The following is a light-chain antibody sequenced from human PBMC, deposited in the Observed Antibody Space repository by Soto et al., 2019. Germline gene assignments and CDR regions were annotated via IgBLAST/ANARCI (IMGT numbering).Light chain of an antibody. J-gene: IGLJ2*01. CDR1: SSNIGSNC. Sequence: QSVLTQPPSASGTPGQRVTISCSGSSSNIGSNCVNWYRQLPGTAPKLLIYSNNQRPSGVPDRFSGSKSGTSASLAISVLQSEDEADYYCAAWDDSLNGVVFGRGTKLTVL. CDR2: SNN. CDR3: AAWDDSLNGVV. V-gene: IGLV1-44*01.